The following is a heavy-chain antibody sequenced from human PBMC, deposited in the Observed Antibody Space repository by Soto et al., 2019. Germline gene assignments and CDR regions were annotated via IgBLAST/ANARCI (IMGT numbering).Heavy chain of an antibody. CDR3: AKSQQQLVINWFDP. V-gene: IGHV3-23*01. D-gene: IGHD6-13*01. Sequence: PGGSLRLSCAASGFTFSSYAMSWVRQAPGKGLEWVSAISGSGGSTCYADSVKGRFTISRDNSKNTLYLQMNSLRAEDTAVYYCAKSQQQLVINWFDPWGQGTLVTVS. CDR2: ISGSGGST. CDR1: GFTFSSYA. J-gene: IGHJ5*02.